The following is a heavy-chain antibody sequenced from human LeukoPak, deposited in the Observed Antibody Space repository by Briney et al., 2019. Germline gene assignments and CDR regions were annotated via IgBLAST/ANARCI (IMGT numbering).Heavy chain of an antibody. V-gene: IGHV3-48*01. D-gene: IGHD6-19*01. CDR3: ARDVKSYTSGASYFDY. CDR2: ITSSSSTM. CDR1: AFTFNTYS. J-gene: IGHJ4*02. Sequence: PGGSLRLSCAASAFTFNTYSMNWVRQAPGQGLEWISYITSSSSTMFYADSVRGRFTISRDNAKNSLYLQMNSLRAEHTAVYYCARDVKSYTSGASYFDYWGQGSLVTVSS.